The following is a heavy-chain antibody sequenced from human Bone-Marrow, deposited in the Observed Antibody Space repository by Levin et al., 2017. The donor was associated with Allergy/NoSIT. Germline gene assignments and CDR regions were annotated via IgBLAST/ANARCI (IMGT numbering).Heavy chain of an antibody. J-gene: IGHJ3*01. D-gene: IGHD2-21*02. CDR3: ARDRFLAYCGGDCSSDVFDV. Sequence: PGGSLRLSCEASGFNLRSHWMHWVRQAPGKGLMWVSRISRDGSRTDYAESLKGRFTTTRDNAENTLSLQIDSLRAEDTGVYYCARDRFLAYCGGDCSSDVFDVWGQGTAVTVSS. CDR1: GFNLRSHW. CDR2: ISRDGSRT. V-gene: IGHV3-74*01.